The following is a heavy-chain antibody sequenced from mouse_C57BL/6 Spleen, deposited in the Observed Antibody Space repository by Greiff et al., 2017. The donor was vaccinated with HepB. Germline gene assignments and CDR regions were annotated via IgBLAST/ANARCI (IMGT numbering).Heavy chain of an antibody. D-gene: IGHD2-2*01. V-gene: IGHV1-15*01. CDR2: IDPETGGT. J-gene: IGHJ4*01. CDR1: GYTFTDYE. CDR3: TRSVTRAMDY. Sequence: QVQLQQSGAELVRPGASVTLSCKASGYTFTDYEMHWVKQTPVHGLEWIGAIDPETGGTAYNQKFKGKAILTADKSSSTAYMELRSLTSEDSAVYYCTRSVTRAMDYWGQGTSVTVSS.